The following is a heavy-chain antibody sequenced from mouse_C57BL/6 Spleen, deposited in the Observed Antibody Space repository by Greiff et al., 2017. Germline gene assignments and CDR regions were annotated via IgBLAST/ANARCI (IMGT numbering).Heavy chain of an antibody. CDR1: GYTFTDYE. V-gene: IGHV1-15*01. CDR2: IDPETGGT. Sequence: QLQESGAELVRPGASVTLSCKASGYTFTDYEMHWVKQTPVHGLEWIGAIDPETGGTAYNQKFKGKAILTADKSSSTAYMELRSLTSEDSAVYYCTRYRVYYGSSPFAYWGQGTLVTVSA. J-gene: IGHJ3*01. D-gene: IGHD1-1*01. CDR3: TRYRVYYGSSPFAY.